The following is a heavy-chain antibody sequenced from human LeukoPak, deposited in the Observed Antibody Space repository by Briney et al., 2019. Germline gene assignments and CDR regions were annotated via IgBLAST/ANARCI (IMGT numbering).Heavy chain of an antibody. Sequence: PSETLSLTCTVSGGSISSYYWSWIRQPPGKGLEWIGYIYYSGSTNYNPSLKSRVTISVDTSKNQFSLKLSSVTAEDTAVYYCARDSSGWYHWFDPWGQGTLVTVSS. V-gene: IGHV4-59*01. CDR1: GGSISSYY. J-gene: IGHJ5*02. D-gene: IGHD6-19*01. CDR3: ARDSSGWYHWFDP. CDR2: IYYSGST.